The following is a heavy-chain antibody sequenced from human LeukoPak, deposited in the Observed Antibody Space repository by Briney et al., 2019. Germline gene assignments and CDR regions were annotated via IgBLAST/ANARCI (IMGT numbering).Heavy chain of an antibody. CDR2: TRNKARSYTT. CDR3: ARTYYDILTGIRDFDY. V-gene: IGHV3-72*01. Sequence: GGSLGLSCAGSGFPFSDHYMDWVRQAPGKGLEWVGRTRNKARSYTTDYAASVKGRFTISRDASKNSVYLQMNSLKTEDTAVYYCARTYYDILTGIRDFDYWGQGTLVTVSS. D-gene: IGHD3-9*01. CDR1: GFPFSDHY. J-gene: IGHJ4*02.